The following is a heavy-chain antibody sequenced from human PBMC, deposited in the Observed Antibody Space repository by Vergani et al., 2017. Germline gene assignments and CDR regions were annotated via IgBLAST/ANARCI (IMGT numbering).Heavy chain of an antibody. V-gene: IGHV3-30*01. CDR3: ARDFGGENYDILTGYYIIEGYFDY. J-gene: IGHJ4*02. D-gene: IGHD3-9*01. CDR2: ISYDGSNK. CDR1: GFTFSSYA. Sequence: QVQLVESGGGVVQPGRSLRLSCAASGFTFSSYAMHWVRQAPGKGLEWVAVISYDGSNKYNADSVKGRFTISRDNSKNTLYLQMNSLRAEDTAVYYCARDFGGENYDILTGYYIIEGYFDYWGQGTLVTVSS.